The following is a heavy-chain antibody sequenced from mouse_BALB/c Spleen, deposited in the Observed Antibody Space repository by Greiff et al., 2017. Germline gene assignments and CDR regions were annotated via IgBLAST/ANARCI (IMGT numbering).Heavy chain of an antibody. V-gene: IGHV1-7*01. CDR3: ARGEYDDYAMDY. D-gene: IGHD2-14*01. Sequence: VQLQQSGAELAKPGASVKMSCKASGYTFTSYWMHWVKQRPGQGQEWIGYINPSTGYTEYNQKFKDKATLTADKSSSTAYMQLSSLTSEDSAVYYCARGEYDDYAMDYWGQGTSVTVSS. CDR1: GYTFTSYW. CDR2: INPSTGYT. J-gene: IGHJ4*01.